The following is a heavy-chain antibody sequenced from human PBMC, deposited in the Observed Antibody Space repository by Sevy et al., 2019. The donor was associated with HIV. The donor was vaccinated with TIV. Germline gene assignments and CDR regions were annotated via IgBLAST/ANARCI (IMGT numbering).Heavy chain of an antibody. CDR3: AREGGYTDQGMDV. CDR2: ISSDGSRI. D-gene: IGHD5-12*01. J-gene: IGHJ6*02. CDR1: GFTFSNYD. V-gene: IGHV3-48*01. Sequence: GGSLRLSCAASGFTFSNYDMNRVRQAPRKGVEWVSYISSDGSRIYYADSVKGRLTISRDNAKNSLYVQMNRLRAEDTAVYYCAREGGYTDQGMDVWGQGTTVTVSS.